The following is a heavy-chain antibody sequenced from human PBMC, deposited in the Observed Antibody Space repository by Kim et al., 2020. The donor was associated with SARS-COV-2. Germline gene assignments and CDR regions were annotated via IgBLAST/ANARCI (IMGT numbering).Heavy chain of an antibody. D-gene: IGHD2-15*01. CDR3: ARADMIDHYAMDV. CDR1: GGSISSGGYY. V-gene: IGHV4-31*03. Sequence: SETLSLTCTVSGGSISSGGYYWTWIRQVPGKGLEWIGFIYYSGDTYYSPSLKSRVTISVDTSKNQFSLKVSSVTAADTAVYHCARADMIDHYAMDVWGQGTTVTVSS. CDR2: IYYSGDT. J-gene: IGHJ6*02.